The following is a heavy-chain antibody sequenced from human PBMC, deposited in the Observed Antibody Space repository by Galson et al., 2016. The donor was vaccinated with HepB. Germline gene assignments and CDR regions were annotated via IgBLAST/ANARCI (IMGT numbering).Heavy chain of an antibody. V-gene: IGHV3-48*02. D-gene: IGHD4-23*01. Sequence: SLRLSCAASGFTFSDYSMNWVRLAPGKGLEWVSYISGSTRIIYYADSVKGRFTISRDNAKNSLYLQLNSLRDEDAAIYYCARGPKVGNERLKYWGQGILVTVSS. J-gene: IGHJ4*02. CDR1: GFTFSDYS. CDR2: ISGSTRII. CDR3: ARGPKVGNERLKY.